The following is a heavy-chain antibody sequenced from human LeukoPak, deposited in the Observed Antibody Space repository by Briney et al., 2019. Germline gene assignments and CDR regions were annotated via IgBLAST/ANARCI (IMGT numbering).Heavy chain of an antibody. J-gene: IGHJ5*02. V-gene: IGHV4-34*01. D-gene: IGHD6-19*01. CDR1: GGSFSGYY. Sequence: SETLSLTCAAYGGSFSGYYWSWIRQPPGKGLEWIGEINHSGSTNYNPSLKSRVTISVDTSKNQFSLKLSSVTAADTAVYYCARRPSSGWYNHPRFDPWGQGTLVTVSS. CDR2: INHSGST. CDR3: ARRPSSGWYNHPRFDP.